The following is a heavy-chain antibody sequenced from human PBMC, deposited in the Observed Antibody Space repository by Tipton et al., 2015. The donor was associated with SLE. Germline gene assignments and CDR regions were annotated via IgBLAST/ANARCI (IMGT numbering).Heavy chain of an antibody. D-gene: IGHD4-11*01. J-gene: IGHJ4*02. CDR2: IYYSGTT. CDR3: ARDKPTYSCLDY. Sequence: TLSPTCTVSGGSINNSYWSWIRQPPGKGLEWIGYIYYSGTTKYNPSLKSRLTISADTSKNQFSLRLSSVTAADTAVYYCARDKPTYSCLDYWGQGTLVTVSS. V-gene: IGHV4-59*01. CDR1: GGSINNSY.